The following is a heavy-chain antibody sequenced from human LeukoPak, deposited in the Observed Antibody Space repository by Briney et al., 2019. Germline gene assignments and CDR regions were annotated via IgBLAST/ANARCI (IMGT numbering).Heavy chain of an antibody. CDR3: ARSLHCTGGVCYNDAFDI. Sequence: SETLSLTCTVSGGSISSGGYYWGWIRQHPGKGLEWIGYIYYSGSTYYNPSLKSRVTISVDTSKNQFSLKLSSVTAADTAVYYCARSLHCTGGVCYNDAFDIWGQGTMVTVSS. CDR1: GGSISSGGYY. J-gene: IGHJ3*02. V-gene: IGHV4-31*03. D-gene: IGHD2-8*02. CDR2: IYYSGST.